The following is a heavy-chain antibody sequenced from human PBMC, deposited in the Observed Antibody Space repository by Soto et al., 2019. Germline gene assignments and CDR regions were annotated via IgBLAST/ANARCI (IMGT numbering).Heavy chain of an antibody. V-gene: IGHV1-69*13. D-gene: IGHD6-19*01. CDR2: IIPIFGTA. J-gene: IGHJ6*02. CDR1: GGTFSSYA. Sequence: SVKVSCKASGGTFSSYAISWVRQAPGQGLEWMGGIIPIFGTANYAQKFQGRVTITADESTSTAYMELSSLRSEDTAVYYCARDLRRSGWTQLDYYYYGMDVWGQGTTVTVSS. CDR3: ARDLRRSGWTQLDYYYYGMDV.